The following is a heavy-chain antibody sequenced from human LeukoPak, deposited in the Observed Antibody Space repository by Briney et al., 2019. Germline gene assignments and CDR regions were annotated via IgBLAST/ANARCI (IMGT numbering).Heavy chain of an antibody. Sequence: PGGSLRLSCAASGFTYSSYSMNWVRQAPGKGLEWVSSISSSSSYIYYADSAKGRFTISRDNAKNSLYLQMNSLRAEDTAVYYCARGAITMVRGAPFDYWGQGTLVTVSS. V-gene: IGHV3-21*01. CDR1: GFTYSSYS. CDR2: ISSSSSYI. CDR3: ARGAITMVRGAPFDY. D-gene: IGHD3-10*01. J-gene: IGHJ4*02.